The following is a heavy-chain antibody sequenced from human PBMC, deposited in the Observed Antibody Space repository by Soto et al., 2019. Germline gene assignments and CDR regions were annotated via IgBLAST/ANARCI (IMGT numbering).Heavy chain of an antibody. CDR1: GFTFSSYG. CDR3: AKDNGSGCDWLRVGDASDI. J-gene: IGHJ3*02. CDR2: IPYDGSNK. V-gene: IGHV3-30*18. Sequence: QVQLVESGGGVVQPGRSLRLSCAASGFTFSSYGMHWVRQAPGKGLEWVAVIPYDGSNKYYADSVKGRLTISRDNSKNTLYLQMNSLRGEDTAVYYCAKDNGSGCDWLRVGDASDIWGQGTMVTVSS. D-gene: IGHD5-12*01.